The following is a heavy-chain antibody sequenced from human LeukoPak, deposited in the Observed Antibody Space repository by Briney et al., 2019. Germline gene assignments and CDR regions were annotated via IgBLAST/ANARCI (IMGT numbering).Heavy chain of an antibody. CDR3: AKAEVPYCSSTSCPFDY. D-gene: IGHD2-2*01. Sequence: PGRSLRLSCAASGFTFSSYGMHWVRQAPGKGLEWVAVISYDGSNKYYADSVKGRFTISRDNSKNTLYLQMNSLRAEDTAVYYCAKAEVPYCSSTSCPFDYWGQGTLVTVSS. V-gene: IGHV3-30*18. CDR2: ISYDGSNK. CDR1: GFTFSSYG. J-gene: IGHJ4*02.